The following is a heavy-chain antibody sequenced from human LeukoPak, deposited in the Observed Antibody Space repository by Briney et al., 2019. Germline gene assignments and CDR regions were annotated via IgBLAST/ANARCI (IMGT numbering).Heavy chain of an antibody. CDR1: GFIFSNYA. V-gene: IGHV3-33*08. CDR2: IWYDGSNK. D-gene: IGHD1-20*01. Sequence: GRSLRLSCAASGFIFSNYAMHWVRQAPGKGLEWVAVIWYDGSNKYYADSVKGRFTISRDNSKNTLYLQMNSLRAEDTAVYYCARAPLIAGWGYFDYWGQGTLVTVSS. J-gene: IGHJ4*02. CDR3: ARAPLIAGWGYFDY.